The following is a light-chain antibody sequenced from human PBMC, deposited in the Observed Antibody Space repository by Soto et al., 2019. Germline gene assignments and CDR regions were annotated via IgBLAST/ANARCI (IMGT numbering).Light chain of an antibody. CDR3: QQYGRSPPFT. V-gene: IGKV3-20*01. CDR1: QSVSSTY. J-gene: IGKJ2*01. Sequence: IVLTQSPGTLSLSPGERATLSCRASQSVSSTYIAWYQQKPGQAPRVLIYGASSRATGIPDRFSGSGSGTDFTLTISRLEPEDFAVYFCQQYGRSPPFTFGQGTKVEIK. CDR2: GAS.